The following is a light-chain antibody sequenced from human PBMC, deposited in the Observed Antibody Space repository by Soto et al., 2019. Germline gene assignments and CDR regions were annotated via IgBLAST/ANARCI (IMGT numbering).Light chain of an antibody. CDR3: CAYAGSGTVV. Sequence: QSALTQPASVSGSPEQSITISCTGTSSDVGSYNLVSWYQQHPGKAPKVMIYEATKRPSGVSNRFSVSKSGNTASLTISGLQAEDEADYYCCAYAGSGTVVFGGGTKLTVL. CDR1: SSDVGSYNL. J-gene: IGLJ3*02. V-gene: IGLV2-23*01. CDR2: EAT.